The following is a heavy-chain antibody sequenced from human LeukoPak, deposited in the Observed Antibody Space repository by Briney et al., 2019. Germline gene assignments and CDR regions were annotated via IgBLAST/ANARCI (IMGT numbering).Heavy chain of an antibody. CDR1: GFTFSRYA. J-gene: IGHJ4*02. CDR3: ARDKGQGLLWFGESYFDY. Sequence: PSGGSLRLSCAASGFTFSRYAMHWVRQAPGKGLEWVALISYDGSNKYYADSVKGRFTISRDISKNTLYLQMNSLRAEDTAVYYCARDKGQGLLWFGESYFDYWGQGALVTVSS. D-gene: IGHD3-10*01. CDR2: ISYDGSNK. V-gene: IGHV3-30*04.